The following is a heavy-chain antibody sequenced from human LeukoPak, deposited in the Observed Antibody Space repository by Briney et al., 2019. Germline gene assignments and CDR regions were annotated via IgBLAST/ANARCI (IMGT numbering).Heavy chain of an antibody. CDR1: GGSFSSYY. J-gene: IGHJ6*02. V-gene: IGHV4-59*08. Sequence: SETLSLTCTVSGGSFSSYYWSWIRQPPGKGLEWIGYIYSSGTTNYNPSLKGRGTRSIYTYKKQFSLKLTYVTAADTAVYYCARQSSGQRLGMDVWGQGTTVTVSS. CDR3: ARQSSGQRLGMDV. D-gene: IGHD6-19*01. CDR2: IYSSGTT.